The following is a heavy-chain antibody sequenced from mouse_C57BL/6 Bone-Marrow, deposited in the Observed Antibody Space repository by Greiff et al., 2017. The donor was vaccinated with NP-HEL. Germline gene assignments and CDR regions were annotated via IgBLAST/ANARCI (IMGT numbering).Heavy chain of an antibody. D-gene: IGHD4-1*01. CDR3: RSAGRDYAMDY. CDR1: GYSFTDYY. V-gene: IGHV1-39*01. CDR2: INPTYGST. J-gene: IGHJ4*01. Sequence: VQLQQSGAELVKPGASVKLSCKASGYSFTDYYMNWVKQSNGQSLEWIGEINPTYGSTNYNQKFKGKATLTVDQSSSTAYMQLNSLTSEDYAVYYCRSAGRDYAMDYWGQGTSVTVSS.